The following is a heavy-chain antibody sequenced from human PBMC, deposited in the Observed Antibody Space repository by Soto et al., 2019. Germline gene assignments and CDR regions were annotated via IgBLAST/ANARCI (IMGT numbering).Heavy chain of an antibody. J-gene: IGHJ5*02. CDR1: GFTFGNFW. CDR2: IGPDGTDI. CDR3: AKMLWEVALS. Sequence: WGSLRLSCSDSGFTFGNFWIDWVRQAPGKGLEWVSHIGPDGTDIVYANPVKGRFIICRDNARNTVYLQTHRREAEDTAVYYCAKMLWEVALSWGQGTLVTVS. D-gene: IGHD1-26*01. V-gene: IGHV3-74*03.